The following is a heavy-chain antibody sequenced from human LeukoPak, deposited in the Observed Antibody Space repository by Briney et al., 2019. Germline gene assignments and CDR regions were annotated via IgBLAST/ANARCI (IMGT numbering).Heavy chain of an antibody. CDR2: TIPILGIA. D-gene: IGHD3-22*01. CDR1: GGTFSSYA. Sequence: SVKVSCKASGGTFSSYAISWVRQAPGQGLEWMGRTIPILGIANYARKFQGRVTITADKSTSTAYMELSSLRSEDTAVYYCARVSASYYDSSGYPTDHFDYWGQGTLVTVSS. V-gene: IGHV1-69*04. J-gene: IGHJ4*02. CDR3: ARVSASYYDSSGYPTDHFDY.